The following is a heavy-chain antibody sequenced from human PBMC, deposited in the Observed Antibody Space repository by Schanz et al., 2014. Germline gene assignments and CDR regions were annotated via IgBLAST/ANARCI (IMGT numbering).Heavy chain of an antibody. D-gene: IGHD3-10*01. CDR1: GFNFSSYA. CDR3: ARGGFGEVSYFDY. Sequence: EVHLLESGGGLVPPGGSLRLSCAASGFNFSSYAMSWVRQAPGRGQEWVSFIYIGGNTYYADSVKGRFTISRDNSKNTLYLQMNSLRPEDTAVYYCARGGFGEVSYFDYWGQGTLVTVSS. V-gene: IGHV3-23*01. CDR2: FIYIGGNT. J-gene: IGHJ4*02.